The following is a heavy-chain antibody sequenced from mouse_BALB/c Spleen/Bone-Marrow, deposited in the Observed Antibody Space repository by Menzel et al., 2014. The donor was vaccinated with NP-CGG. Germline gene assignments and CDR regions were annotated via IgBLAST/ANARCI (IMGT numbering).Heavy chain of an antibody. Sequence: VKVVESGPGLVAPSQSLSITCTVSGFSLTGYGVSWVRQSPGKGLEWLGMIWGDGSTDYNSALKSRLSISKDNSKSQVFVKMNSLQTDDTARYYCARDSFLITRALDYWGQGTSVTVSS. J-gene: IGHJ4*01. CDR2: IWGDGST. D-gene: IGHD2-4*01. CDR1: GFSLTGYG. CDR3: ARDSFLITRALDY. V-gene: IGHV2-6-7*01.